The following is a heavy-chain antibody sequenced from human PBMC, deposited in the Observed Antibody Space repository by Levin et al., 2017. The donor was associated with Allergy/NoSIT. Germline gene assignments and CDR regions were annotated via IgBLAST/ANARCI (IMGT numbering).Heavy chain of an antibody. D-gene: IGHD3-10*01. V-gene: IGHV3-23*01. Sequence: GGSLRLSCAASGFTFSSYALSWVRQAPGKGLEWVSGIVDSGASTYYADSVKGRFTISRDNSTNTLYLQMNSLRAEDTAIYYCTKDDLFARGATYRYSGFDSWGQGTLVTVSS. CDR3: TKDDLFARGATYRYSGFDS. CDR2: IVDSGAST. CDR1: GFTFSSYA. J-gene: IGHJ4*02.